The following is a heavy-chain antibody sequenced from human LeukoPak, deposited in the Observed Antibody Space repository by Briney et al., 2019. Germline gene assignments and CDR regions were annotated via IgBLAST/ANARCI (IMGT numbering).Heavy chain of an antibody. Sequence: SETLSLTCAVYGGSFSGYYWSWIRQPPGKGLEWIGEINHSGSTNYNPSLKSRVTISVDTSKNQLSLKLSSVTAADTAVYYCARTLLTTPDKAHDAFDIWGQGTMVTVSS. CDR2: INHSGST. CDR3: ARTLLTTPDKAHDAFDI. CDR1: GGSFSGYY. J-gene: IGHJ3*02. V-gene: IGHV4-34*01. D-gene: IGHD4-17*01.